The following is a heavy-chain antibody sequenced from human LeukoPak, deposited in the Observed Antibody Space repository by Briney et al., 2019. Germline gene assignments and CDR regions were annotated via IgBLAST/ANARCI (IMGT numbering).Heavy chain of an antibody. D-gene: IGHD6-19*01. V-gene: IGHV3-21*01. Sequence: GGSLRLSCAASGFTFSSYSMNWVRQAPGKGLEWVSSISSSSSYIYYADSVKGRFTISRDNAKNSLYLQMSSLRAEDTAVYYCARDGLAVAGSPVYFDYWGQGTLVTVSS. J-gene: IGHJ4*02. CDR1: GFTFSSYS. CDR2: ISSSSSYI. CDR3: ARDGLAVAGSPVYFDY.